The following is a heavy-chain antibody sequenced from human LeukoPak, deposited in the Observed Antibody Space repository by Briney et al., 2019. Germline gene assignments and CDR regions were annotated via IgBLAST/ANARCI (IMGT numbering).Heavy chain of an antibody. J-gene: IGHJ4*02. D-gene: IGHD3-16*01. V-gene: IGHV3-74*01. Sequence: GGSLRLSCAASGFTFSSYWMHWVRQAPGKGLVWVSRINSDGSSTSYADSVKGRFTISRDNAKNSLYLQMNSLRAEDTAVYYCARDPDYDYVWGSYGPSFDYWGQGTLVTVSS. CDR3: ARDPDYDYVWGSYGPSFDY. CDR1: GFTFSSYW. CDR2: INSDGSST.